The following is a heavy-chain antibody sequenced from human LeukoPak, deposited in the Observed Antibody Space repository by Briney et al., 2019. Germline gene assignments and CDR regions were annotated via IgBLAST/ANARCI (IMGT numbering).Heavy chain of an antibody. J-gene: IGHJ4*02. Sequence: GGSLRLSCAASGFSFSSNVMVWVRQAPGKGLEWVSSIPASGGSTYYADSVKGRFTISRDNSKNSLYLQMNSLRAEDTAVYYCAKESSGGWYFDYWGQGTLVTVSS. D-gene: IGHD6-19*01. CDR1: GFSFSSNV. CDR3: AKESSGGWYFDY. CDR2: IPASGGST. V-gene: IGHV3-23*01.